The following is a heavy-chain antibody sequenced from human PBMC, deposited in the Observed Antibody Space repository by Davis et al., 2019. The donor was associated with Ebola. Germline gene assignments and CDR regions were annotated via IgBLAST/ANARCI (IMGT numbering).Heavy chain of an antibody. D-gene: IGHD4-23*01. Sequence: PSETLSLTCTVSGGSISSYYWSWIRQPPGKGLEWIGYIYYSGSTNYNPSLKSRVTISVDTSKNQFSLKLNSVTAADTAVYYCARMDGGKMNYWGQGTLVTVSS. V-gene: IGHV4-59*01. CDR2: IYYSGST. CDR3: ARMDGGKMNY. CDR1: GGSISSYY. J-gene: IGHJ4*02.